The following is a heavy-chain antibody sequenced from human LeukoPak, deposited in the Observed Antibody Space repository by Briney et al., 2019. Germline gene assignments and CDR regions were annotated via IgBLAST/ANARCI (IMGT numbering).Heavy chain of an antibody. D-gene: IGHD6-25*01. CDR2: ISGSGGST. V-gene: IGHV3-23*01. CDR3: ANGRGVSSAPFDY. CDR1: GFTFSSYA. Sequence: GGSLTLSCAASGFTFSSYAMSWVRQAPGKGLEWVSAISGSGGSTYYADSVKGRFTISRDNSKNTLYLQMNSLRAEDTAVYYCANGRGVSSAPFDYWGQGTLVTVSS. J-gene: IGHJ4*02.